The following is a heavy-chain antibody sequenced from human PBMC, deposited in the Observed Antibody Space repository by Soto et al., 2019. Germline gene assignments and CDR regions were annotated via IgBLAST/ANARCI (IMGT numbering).Heavy chain of an antibody. CDR3: SKNGTTWFAA. CDR1: GYSFYNSG. Sequence: QVQLVQSGPVLKKPGASVKVSCKTSGYSFYNSGISWVRQAPGQGLEWMGWISVYSGYAHYAQKFQGRVIMTADTFTSTSYMELRGLRSDDTAMYYCSKNGTTWFAAWGQGTLVTVSS. J-gene: IGHJ5*02. CDR2: ISVYSGYA. V-gene: IGHV1-18*01. D-gene: IGHD1-1*01.